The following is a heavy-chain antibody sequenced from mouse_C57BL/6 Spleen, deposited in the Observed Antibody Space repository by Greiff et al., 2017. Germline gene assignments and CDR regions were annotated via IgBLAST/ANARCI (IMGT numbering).Heavy chain of an antibody. Sequence: QVQLQQPGAELVKPGASVKLSCKASGYTFTSYWMHWVKQRPGQGLEWIGMIHPNSGSTNYNEKFKGKATLTVDKSSSPAYMQLSSLTSEDSAVYYCARSGAWFAYWGQGTLVTVSA. J-gene: IGHJ3*01. CDR3: ARSGAWFAY. CDR2: IHPNSGST. V-gene: IGHV1-64*01. D-gene: IGHD3-1*01. CDR1: GYTFTSYW.